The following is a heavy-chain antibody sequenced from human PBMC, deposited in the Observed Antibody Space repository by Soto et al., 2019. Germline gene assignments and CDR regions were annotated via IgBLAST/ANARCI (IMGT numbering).Heavy chain of an antibody. D-gene: IGHD1-1*01. CDR3: VRTIQPGTTTYFDY. V-gene: IGHV3-20*04. Sequence: PGGSLRLSCAASGFTFDDYGMSWVRQAPGKGLEWVSGINWNGGSTGYADSVKGRFTISRDNAKNSLYLQMNSLRAEDTALYYCVRTIQPGTTTYFDYWGQGTLVTVSS. CDR2: INWNGGST. CDR1: GFTFDDYG. J-gene: IGHJ4*02.